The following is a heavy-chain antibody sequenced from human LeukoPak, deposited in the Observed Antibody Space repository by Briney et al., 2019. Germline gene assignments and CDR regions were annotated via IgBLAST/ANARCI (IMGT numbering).Heavy chain of an antibody. Sequence: SETLSPTCTVSGDSISSGDYYWSWIRQPAGKGLEWIGRISSSGSTNYNPSLKSRVTISVDTSKNQFSLKLSSVTAADTAVYYCARVARHDYTYYPGGNYFDYWGQGTLVTVSS. J-gene: IGHJ4*02. CDR1: GDSISSGDYY. V-gene: IGHV4-61*02. D-gene: IGHD4-11*01. CDR3: ARVARHDYTYYPGGNYFDY. CDR2: ISSSGST.